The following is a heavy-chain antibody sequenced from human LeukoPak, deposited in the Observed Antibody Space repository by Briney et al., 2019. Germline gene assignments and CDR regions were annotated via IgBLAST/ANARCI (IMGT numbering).Heavy chain of an antibody. J-gene: IGHJ6*02. V-gene: IGHV3-23*01. Sequence: GGSLRLSCAAPGLIFSTYAMNWVRQAPGKGLEWVSTIGSGDSTYYADSVKGRFTISRDNSKNTLYLQMNSLRAEDTAVYYCAKQVAAGGTGVWGQGTTVTVSS. D-gene: IGHD6-13*01. CDR2: IGSGDST. CDR1: GLIFSTYA. CDR3: AKQVAAGGTGV.